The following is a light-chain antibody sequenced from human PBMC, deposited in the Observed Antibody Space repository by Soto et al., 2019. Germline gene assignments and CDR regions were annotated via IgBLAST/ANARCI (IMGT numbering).Light chain of an antibody. CDR3: QQYYSFPWT. Sequence: DIQMTQSPSSLSASVGDRVTITCQASQDISNYLNWYQQTPGKAPKLLIYDASNLETGVPSRFSGSGSGTYFTFTISCLQSEDFATYYCQQYYSFPWTFGQGTKVEIK. J-gene: IGKJ1*01. V-gene: IGKV1-33*01. CDR2: DAS. CDR1: QDISNY.